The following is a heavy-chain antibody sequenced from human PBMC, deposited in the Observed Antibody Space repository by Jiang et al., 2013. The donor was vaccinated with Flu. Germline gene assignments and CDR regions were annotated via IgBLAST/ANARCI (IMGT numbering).Heavy chain of an antibody. Sequence: GAEVKKPGSSVKVSCKASGGTFSSYAINWVRQAPGQGLEWMGGIIPIFGIAKNAQKFQGRVTSTADKSRSTAYMELSRLRSDDTAAYYCARVENYCSSTSCYAFDIWGQGTMVTVSS. V-gene: IGHV1-69*17. D-gene: IGHD2-2*01. J-gene: IGHJ3*02. CDR3: ARVENYCSSTSCYAFDI. CDR1: GGTFSSYA. CDR2: IIPIFGIA.